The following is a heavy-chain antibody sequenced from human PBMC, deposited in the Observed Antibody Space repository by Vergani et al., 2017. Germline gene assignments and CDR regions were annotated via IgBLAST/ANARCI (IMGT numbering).Heavy chain of an antibody. CDR3: ARGRVVACKEYYYYYYGMDV. D-gene: IGHD2-15*01. Sequence: EVQLVQSGAEVKKPGESLKISCKGSGYSFTSYWIGWVRQMPGKGLEWMGIIYPGDSDTRYSPSFQGQVTISADKSISTAYMELSSLRSEDTAVYYCARGRVVACKEYYYYYYGMDVWGQGTTVTVSS. CDR1: GYSFTSYW. CDR2: IYPGDSDT. J-gene: IGHJ6*02. V-gene: IGHV5-51*03.